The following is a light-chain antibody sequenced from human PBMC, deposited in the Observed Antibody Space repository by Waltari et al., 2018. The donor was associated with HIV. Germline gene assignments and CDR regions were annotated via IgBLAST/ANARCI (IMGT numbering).Light chain of an antibody. V-gene: IGLV2-14*02. Sequence: QSALTQPASVSGSPGQSITISCTGTSSDFGYYNLVSWYQQPPGKAPKLMIYEGTKRPSGVSNRFSGSKSGNTASLTISGLQAEDEADYYCSSYTGSNNRYVFGTGTKVTVL. CDR1: SSDFGYYNL. J-gene: IGLJ1*01. CDR3: SSYTGSNNRYV. CDR2: EGT.